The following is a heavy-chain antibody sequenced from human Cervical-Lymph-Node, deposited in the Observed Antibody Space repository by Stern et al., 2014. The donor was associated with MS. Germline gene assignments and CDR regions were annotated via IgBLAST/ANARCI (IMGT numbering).Heavy chain of an antibody. V-gene: IGHV1-3*01. CDR2: INAGNGNT. Sequence: QVQLVQSGAEVKKPGASVKISCKASAYTFDNYTIDWLRQAPGQRPEWMGWINAGNGNTKYSQNFQGRVIITRDTAAKTAYMEMRSLRSDDTAVYYCARGAMCRGGDCYFFGHHYWGQGTLLTVSS. D-gene: IGHD2-21*02. CDR3: ARGAMCRGGDCYFFGHHY. CDR1: AYTFDNYT. J-gene: IGHJ4*02.